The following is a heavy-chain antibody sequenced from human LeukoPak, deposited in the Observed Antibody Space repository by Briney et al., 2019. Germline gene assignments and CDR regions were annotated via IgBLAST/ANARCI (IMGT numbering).Heavy chain of an antibody. CDR2: INPHSGDT. J-gene: IGHJ4*02. Sequence: ASVKVSCKASRYTFTGYYMHWVRQAPGQGLEWMGWINPHSGDTNYAQKFQGRVTMTRDTSISTAYMVLSSLISDDTAIYYCAREPRNYFDYWGQGTLVTVSS. V-gene: IGHV1-2*02. CDR3: AREPRNYFDY. CDR1: RYTFTGYY.